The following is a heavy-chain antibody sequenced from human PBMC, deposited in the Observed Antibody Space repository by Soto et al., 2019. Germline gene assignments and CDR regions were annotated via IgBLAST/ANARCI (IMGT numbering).Heavy chain of an antibody. V-gene: IGHV3-48*01. CDR3: ARHPERIAEIGWFDP. CDR1: GFTFSSYS. D-gene: IGHD6-13*01. Sequence: QLVESGGGLVQPGGSLRLSCAASGFTFSSYSMNWVRQAPGKGLEWVSYISSSSSTIYYADSVKGRFTISRDNAKNSLYLQMNSLRAEDTAVDYCARHPERIAEIGWFDPWGQGTLVTVSS. J-gene: IGHJ5*02. CDR2: ISSSSSTI.